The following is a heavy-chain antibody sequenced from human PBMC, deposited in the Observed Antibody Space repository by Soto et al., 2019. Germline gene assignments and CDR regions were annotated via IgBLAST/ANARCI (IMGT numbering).Heavy chain of an antibody. Sequence: GESLKISCKGSGYTFTNIWIGWVRQMPGKGLEWMGIIFPSDSDTRYSPSFQGQVTISADKSINTAYLQWSSLKASDTAVYYCARQSLIVSPLYVIDVGGQGTTVTVS. CDR3: ARQSLIVSPLYVIDV. V-gene: IGHV5-51*01. CDR2: IFPSDSDT. J-gene: IGHJ6*02. CDR1: GYTFTNIW. D-gene: IGHD2-15*01.